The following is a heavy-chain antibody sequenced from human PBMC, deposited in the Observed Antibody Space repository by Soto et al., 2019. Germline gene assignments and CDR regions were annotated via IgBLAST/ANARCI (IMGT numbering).Heavy chain of an antibody. CDR2: INSDGSST. CDR1: GFTFSSYW. Sequence: QPGGSLRLSCAASGFTFSSYWMHWVRQAPGKGLVWVSRINSDGSSTSYADSVKGRFTISRDNAKNTLYLQMNSLRAEDTAVYYCARRGEVLRFLEWSYADYYGMDVWGQGTTVTVSS. J-gene: IGHJ6*02. V-gene: IGHV3-74*01. CDR3: ARRGEVLRFLEWSYADYYGMDV. D-gene: IGHD3-3*01.